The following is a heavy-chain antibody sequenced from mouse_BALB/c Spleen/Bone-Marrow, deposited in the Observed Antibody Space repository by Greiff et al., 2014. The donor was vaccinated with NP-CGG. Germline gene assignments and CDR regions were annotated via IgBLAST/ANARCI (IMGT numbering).Heavy chain of an antibody. CDR2: ISSGSSII. J-gene: IGHJ2*01. Sequence: EVQLVESGGGLVQPGGSRKLSCAASGFTFSYFGMHWVRQAPEKGLEWVAYISSGSSIIYHADTVKGRFTISRDNPKNTLFLQMTSLRSEDTAMYYCARERTGFDYWGQGTTLTVSS. D-gene: IGHD4-1*01. CDR3: ARERTGFDY. CDR1: GFTFSYFG. V-gene: IGHV5-17*02.